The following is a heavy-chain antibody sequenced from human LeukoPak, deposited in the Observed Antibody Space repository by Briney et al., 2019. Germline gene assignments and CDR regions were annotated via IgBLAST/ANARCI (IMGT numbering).Heavy chain of an antibody. D-gene: IGHD6-13*01. J-gene: IGHJ5*02. CDR1: GITFSSYA. Sequence: PGGSLRLSCAASGITFSSYAMSWVRQAPGKGLQWVSTISASGDRTNYADSVKGRFTISRDNPKNTLYLQMNSLRAEDTAVYYCANRDSSWCLGWLDPWGQGTLVTVSS. CDR3: ANRDSSWCLGWLDP. V-gene: IGHV3-23*01. CDR2: ISASGDRT.